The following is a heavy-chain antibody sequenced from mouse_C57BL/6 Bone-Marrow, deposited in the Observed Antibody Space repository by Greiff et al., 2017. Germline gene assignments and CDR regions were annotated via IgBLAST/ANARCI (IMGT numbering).Heavy chain of an antibody. CDR3: TRRSYYGYDWFAY. Sequence: QVQLKQSGAELVRPGASVTLSCKASGYTFTDYEMHWVKQTPVHGLEWIGAIDPETGGTAYNQKFKGKAILTADKSSSTAYMERRSLTSEDSAVYYCTRRSYYGYDWFAYWGQGTLVTVSA. CDR2: IDPETGGT. CDR1: GYTFTDYE. J-gene: IGHJ3*01. V-gene: IGHV1-15*01. D-gene: IGHD2-2*01.